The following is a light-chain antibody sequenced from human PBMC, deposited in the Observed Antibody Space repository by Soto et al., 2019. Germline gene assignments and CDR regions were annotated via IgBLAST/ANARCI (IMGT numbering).Light chain of an antibody. CDR3: QQYGSSPNT. Sequence: EIVLTQSPGTLSLSPGERATLSCRASPSVISSYLAWYQQKPGQAPRLLIYGASSRATGIPDRFSGSGSGTDFTLTISRLEPEDFAVYYCQQYGSSPNTFGQGTKVEIK. V-gene: IGKV3-20*01. CDR1: PSVISSY. J-gene: IGKJ1*01. CDR2: GAS.